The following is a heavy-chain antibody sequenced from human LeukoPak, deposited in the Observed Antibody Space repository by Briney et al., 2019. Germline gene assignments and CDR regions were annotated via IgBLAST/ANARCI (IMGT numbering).Heavy chain of an antibody. V-gene: IGHV3-48*03. CDR2: ISSSGSTI. Sequence: GGSLRLSCVASGFTFSSYEMNWVRQAPGKGLEWVSYISSSGSTIYYADSVKGRFTISRDNAKNSLYLQMNSLRAEDTAVYYCARGGDSSGYYYSKGGAFDIWGQGTMVTVSS. J-gene: IGHJ3*02. CDR1: GFTFSSYE. CDR3: ARGGDSSGYYYSKGGAFDI. D-gene: IGHD3-22*01.